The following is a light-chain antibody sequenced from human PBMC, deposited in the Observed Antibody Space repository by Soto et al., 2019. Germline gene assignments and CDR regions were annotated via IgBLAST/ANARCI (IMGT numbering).Light chain of an antibody. CDR2: GAS. Sequence: EIVMTQSPATLSVSPGERVTLSCRASQNIGSNLAWYQQKFGQAPRLLIYGASTRVTGIPARISGSGSGTEFTLTITSLQSEDFAVYYCQQYNNWPPLTFGGGTKV. CDR3: QQYNNWPPLT. V-gene: IGKV3-15*01. CDR1: QNIGSN. J-gene: IGKJ4*01.